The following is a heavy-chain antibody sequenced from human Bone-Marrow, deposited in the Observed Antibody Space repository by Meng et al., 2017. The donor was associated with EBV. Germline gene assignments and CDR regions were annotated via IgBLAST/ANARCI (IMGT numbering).Heavy chain of an antibody. J-gene: IGHJ4*02. CDR1: GASVSCGSYY. CDR3: ARVGGYDYIWGSYRYAYFDY. Sequence: QVQLQESGPGLVKPSGXLSPTCTVAGASVSCGSYYWSWIRQPPGKGLEWLGYIYYSGSTNYTPSLKSRVTISVDTSKNQFSLKMSSVTAADTAVYCCARVGGYDYIWGSYRYAYFDYWGQGTLVTVSS. V-gene: IGHV4-61*01. D-gene: IGHD3-16*02. CDR2: IYYSGST.